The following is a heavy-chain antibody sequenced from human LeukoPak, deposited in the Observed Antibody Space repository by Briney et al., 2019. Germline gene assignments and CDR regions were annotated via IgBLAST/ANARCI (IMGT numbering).Heavy chain of an antibody. Sequence: SVKVSCKASGGTFSSYAISWVRQAPGQGLEWMGGIIPIFGTANYAQKFQGRVTITADESTSTAYMELSSLRSEGTAVYYCAIPKPKQLWALYYYYGMDVWGQGTTVTVSS. CDR1: GGTFSSYA. CDR2: IIPIFGTA. J-gene: IGHJ6*02. V-gene: IGHV1-69*13. D-gene: IGHD5-18*01. CDR3: AIPKPKQLWALYYYYGMDV.